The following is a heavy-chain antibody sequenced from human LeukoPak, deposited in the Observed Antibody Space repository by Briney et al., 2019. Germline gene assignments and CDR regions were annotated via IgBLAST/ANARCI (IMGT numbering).Heavy chain of an antibody. J-gene: IGHJ2*01. D-gene: IGHD3-22*01. V-gene: IGHV4-39*01. CDR1: GGSISRSSYY. CDR3: ARLHITMIVVVITDWYFDL. CDR2: IYYSGST. Sequence: SETLSLTCTVSGGSISRSSYYWGWIRQPPGKGLEWIGSIYYSGSTYYNPSLKSRVTISVDTSKNQFSLKLSSVTAADTAVYYCARLHITMIVVVITDWYFDLWGRGTLVTVSS.